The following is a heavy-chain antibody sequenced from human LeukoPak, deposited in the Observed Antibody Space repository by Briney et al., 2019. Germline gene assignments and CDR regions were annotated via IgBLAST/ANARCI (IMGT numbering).Heavy chain of an antibody. CDR2: IKQDGSEK. CDR1: GFTFSSYW. CDR3: ARDLLPGMDV. V-gene: IGHV3-7*01. Sequence: GGSLRLSCAASGFTFSSYWMTWVRQAPGKGLEWVTNIKQDGSEKYYVDSVKGRFTISRGNAKNSLYLQMNSLRAEDTAVYYCARDLLPGMDVWGQGTTVTVSS. D-gene: IGHD2-21*01. J-gene: IGHJ6*02.